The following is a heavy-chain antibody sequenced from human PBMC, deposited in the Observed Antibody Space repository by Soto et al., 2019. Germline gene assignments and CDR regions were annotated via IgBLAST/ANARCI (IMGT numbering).Heavy chain of an antibody. D-gene: IGHD4-17*01. Sequence: XETLSLTCTVSGSSIITDNYFWVWIRQSPRRGLELIGSISYSGRTYDNPSLQSRVTISIDASKNQFSLKLTSVTTADTAVYYCARRRASDYGGNHHPYYFDRWGQGALVTVS. CDR2: ISYSGRT. CDR3: ARRRASDYGGNHHPYYFDR. CDR1: GSSIITDNYF. J-gene: IGHJ4*02. V-gene: IGHV4-39*01.